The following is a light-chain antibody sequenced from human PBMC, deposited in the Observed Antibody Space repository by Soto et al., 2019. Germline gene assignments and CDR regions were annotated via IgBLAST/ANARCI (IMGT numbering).Light chain of an antibody. CDR3: QQLHTYPYT. CDR2: TAS. J-gene: IGKJ2*01. V-gene: IGKV1-9*01. Sequence: IHLTQSPSFLSASVGDRVTITCRASEGISNFLAWYQQKPGKAPELLIYTASTLRSGVPSRFSGSRSGTEFTLTISSLQPEDFATFYCQQLHTYPYTFGQGTRLDI. CDR1: EGISNF.